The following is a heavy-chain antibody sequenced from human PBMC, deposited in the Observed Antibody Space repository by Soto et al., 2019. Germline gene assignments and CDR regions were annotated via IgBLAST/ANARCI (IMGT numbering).Heavy chain of an antibody. J-gene: IGHJ4*02. V-gene: IGHV4-59*01. Sequence: PSETLSLTCTVSGGSISSYYWSWIRQPRGNGLEWIGYIYYSGSTNYNPSLKSRVTISVDTSKNQFSLKLSSVTAADTAVYYCARTDYDILTGYYRFYYFVYWGQGTLVTVSS. CDR1: GGSISSYY. CDR2: IYYSGST. D-gene: IGHD3-9*01. CDR3: ARTDYDILTGYYRFYYFVY.